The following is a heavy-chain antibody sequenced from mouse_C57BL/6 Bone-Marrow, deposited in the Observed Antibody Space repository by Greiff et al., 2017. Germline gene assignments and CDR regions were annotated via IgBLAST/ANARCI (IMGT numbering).Heavy chain of an antibody. J-gene: IGHJ4*01. CDR3: ARRGTTVVAVDY. D-gene: IGHD1-1*01. Sequence: EVQLMESGGGLVQPGGSLKLSCAASGFTFSDYYMYWVRQTPEKRLEWVAYISNGGGSTYYPDTVKGRFTISRDNAKNTLYLQMSRLKSEDTAMYYCARRGTTVVAVDYWGQGTSVTVSS. CDR2: ISNGGGST. CDR1: GFTFSDYY. V-gene: IGHV5-12*01.